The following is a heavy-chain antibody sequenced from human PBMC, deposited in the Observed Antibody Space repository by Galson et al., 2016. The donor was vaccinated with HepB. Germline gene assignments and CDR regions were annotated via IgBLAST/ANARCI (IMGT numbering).Heavy chain of an antibody. J-gene: IGHJ4*03. CDR3: GKHEGFDY. Sequence: SLRLSCAASGFSFSSSGMSWVRQTPGRGLEWLSGITGRGDTTHYADSVRGRFTISRDNSKNTLYLYMNSLRAGDTAVYYCGKHEGFDYWGEGTTVTVSS. CDR1: GFSFSSSG. V-gene: IGHV3-23*01. CDR2: ITGRGDTT.